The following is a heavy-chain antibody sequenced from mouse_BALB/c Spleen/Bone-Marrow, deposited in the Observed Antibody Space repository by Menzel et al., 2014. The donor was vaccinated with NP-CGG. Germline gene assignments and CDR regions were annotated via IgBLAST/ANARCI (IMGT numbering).Heavy chain of an antibody. V-gene: IGHV3-8*02. CDR2: ISYRGTT. Sequence: EVKLVESGPSLVKPSQTLSLTCSVTGDSITGGYWHWIRKLPGNKLECMGYISYRGTTYYNPSLKSRISITRDTSKNQYYLELNSVAAEDTATYYCARTGFFDVWGAGTTVTVSS. J-gene: IGHJ1*01. CDR3: ARTGFFDV. CDR1: GDSITGGY.